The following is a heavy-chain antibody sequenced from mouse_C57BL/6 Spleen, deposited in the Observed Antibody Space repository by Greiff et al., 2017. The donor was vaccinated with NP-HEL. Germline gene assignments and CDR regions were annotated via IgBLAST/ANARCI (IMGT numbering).Heavy chain of an antibody. CDR3: ARTYDSLGDDFDY. Sequence: QVQLQQSGAELVKPGASVKLSCKASGYTFTSYWMQWVKQRPGQGLEWIGEIDPSDSYTNYNQKFKGKATLTVYTSSRTAYMQLSSLTSEASAFYYWARTYDSLGDDFDYWGQGTTLTVSS. D-gene: IGHD2-12*01. J-gene: IGHJ2*01. CDR1: GYTFTSYW. V-gene: IGHV1-50*01. CDR2: IDPSDSYT.